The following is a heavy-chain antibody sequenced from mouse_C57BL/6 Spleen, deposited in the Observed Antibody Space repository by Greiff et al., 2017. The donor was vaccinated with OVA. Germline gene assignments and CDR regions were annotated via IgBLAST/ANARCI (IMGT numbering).Heavy chain of an antibody. V-gene: IGHV1-82*01. CDR1: GYAFTSSW. CDR2: IYPGDGDT. J-gene: IGHJ2*01. CDR3: ARRVLLHYVDY. D-gene: IGHD1-1*01. Sequence: VQLQQSGPELVKPGASVKISCKASGYAFTSSWMNWVKQRPGKGLEWIGRIYPGDGDTNYNGKFKGKATLTADKSSSTAYMQLSSLTSEDSAVYFCARRVLLHYVDYWGQGTTLTVSS.